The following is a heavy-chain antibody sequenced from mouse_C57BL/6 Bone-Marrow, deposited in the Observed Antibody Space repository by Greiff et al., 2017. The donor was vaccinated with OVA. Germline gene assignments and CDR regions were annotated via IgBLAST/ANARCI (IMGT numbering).Heavy chain of an antibody. CDR1: GFTFSDYY. Sequence: EVKLVESEGGLVQPGSSMKLSCTASGFTFSDYYMAWVRQVPEKGLEWVANINYDGSSTYYLDSLKSRFIISRDNAKNILYLQMSSLKSEDTATYYCAREGLRRGYYFDYWGQGTTLTVSS. J-gene: IGHJ2*01. D-gene: IGHD2-4*01. V-gene: IGHV5-16*01. CDR2: INYDGSST. CDR3: AREGLRRGYYFDY.